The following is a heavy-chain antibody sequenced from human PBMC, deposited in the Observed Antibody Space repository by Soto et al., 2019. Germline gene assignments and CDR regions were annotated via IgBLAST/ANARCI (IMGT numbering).Heavy chain of an antibody. CDR3: ARSRYCTNGVCFDFDY. J-gene: IGHJ4*02. V-gene: IGHV1-69*13. CDR2: IIPIFGTA. CDR1: GGTFSSYA. Sequence: GASVKVSCKASGGTFSSYAISWVRQAPGQGLEWMGGIIPIFGTANYAQKFQGRVTITADESTSTAYMELSSLRSEDTAVYYCARSRYCTNGVCFDFDYWGQGTLVTVSS. D-gene: IGHD2-8*01.